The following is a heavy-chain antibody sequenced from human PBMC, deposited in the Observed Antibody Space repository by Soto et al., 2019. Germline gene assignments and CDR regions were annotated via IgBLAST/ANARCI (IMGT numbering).Heavy chain of an antibody. CDR3: VVDNYYDSSGYYHGGSFDY. Sequence: AETLSLTCAVYGGSFSGYYWSWVRQPPGKGLEWIGEINHSGSTNYNPSLKSRVTISVDTSKNQFSLKLRSVTAADTDVYYCVVDNYYDSSGYYHGGSFDYWGQGTLVTVSS. D-gene: IGHD3-22*01. CDR1: GGSFSGYY. J-gene: IGHJ4*02. V-gene: IGHV4-34*01. CDR2: INHSGST.